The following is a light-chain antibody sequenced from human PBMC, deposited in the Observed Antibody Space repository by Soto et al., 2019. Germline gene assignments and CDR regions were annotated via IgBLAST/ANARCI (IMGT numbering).Light chain of an antibody. CDR1: QYIISF. V-gene: IGKV1D-12*01. CDR3: QQADSFPLT. J-gene: IGKJ4*01. Sequence: DIQMPQSHSSVSASIWDRVTITCLASQYIISFLAWYQQKPGKAPNLLIYGASTLQSGVPSRFSGSGSGTHFTLTISSLQPEDFATYFCQQADSFPLTFGGGTKVDI. CDR2: GAS.